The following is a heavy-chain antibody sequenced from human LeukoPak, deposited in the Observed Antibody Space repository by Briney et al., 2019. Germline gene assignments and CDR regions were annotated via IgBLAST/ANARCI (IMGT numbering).Heavy chain of an antibody. V-gene: IGHV3-49*03. J-gene: IGHJ4*02. CDR2: IRSKAYGGTT. Sequence: GGSLRLSCTASGFTFGDYAMSWFRQAPGKGLEWVGFIRSKAYGGTTEYAASVKGRFTISRDDSKSIAYLQMNSLKTEDTAVYYCTRAGRIEGITMVRGALPQDDYWGQGTLVTVPS. CDR1: GFTFGDYA. CDR3: TRAGRIEGITMVRGALPQDDY. D-gene: IGHD3-10*01.